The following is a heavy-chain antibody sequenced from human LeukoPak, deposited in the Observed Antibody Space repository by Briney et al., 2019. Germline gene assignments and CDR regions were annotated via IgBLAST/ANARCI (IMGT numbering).Heavy chain of an antibody. CDR2: IKGDGNT. D-gene: IGHD3-22*01. CDR1: GFTFSNDW. Sequence: PGGSLRLSCAASGFTFSNDWMHWVRQAPGKGLVWVSRIKGDGNTNYADSVKGRFTISRDNAKNTVSLQMNSLRAEDTGVYYCARAPSEIGGYYPEYFRHWGQGTLVTVSS. V-gene: IGHV3-74*01. CDR3: ARAPSEIGGYYPEYFRH. J-gene: IGHJ1*01.